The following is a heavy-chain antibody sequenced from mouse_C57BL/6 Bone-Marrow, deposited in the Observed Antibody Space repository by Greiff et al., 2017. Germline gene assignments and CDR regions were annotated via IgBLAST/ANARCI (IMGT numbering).Heavy chain of an antibody. V-gene: IGHV1-63*01. CDR3: ARGDYGDY. CDR1: GYTFTNYW. D-gene: IGHD2-4*01. J-gene: IGHJ2*01. Sequence: VQPQQSGAELVRPGTSVKMSCKASGYTFTNYWIGWAKQRPGHGLEWIGDIYPGGGYTNYNEKFKGKATLTADKSSSTAYMQFSSLTSEDSAIYYCARGDYGDYWGQGTTLTVSS. CDR2: IYPGGGYT.